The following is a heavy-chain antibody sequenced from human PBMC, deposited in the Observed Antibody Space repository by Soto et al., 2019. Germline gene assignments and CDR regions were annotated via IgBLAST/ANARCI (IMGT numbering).Heavy chain of an antibody. D-gene: IGHD3-16*01. Sequence: ASVKVSCKASGYTFTSCGISWVRQAPGQGLEWMGWISAYNGNTNNAQNLQGRVTMTTDTSTSTAYMELRSLRSDDTAVYYCARDQTRGDYYYYVMDVWGQGTTVTVSS. CDR1: GYTFTSCG. CDR3: ARDQTRGDYYYYVMDV. J-gene: IGHJ6*02. V-gene: IGHV1-18*01. CDR2: ISAYNGNT.